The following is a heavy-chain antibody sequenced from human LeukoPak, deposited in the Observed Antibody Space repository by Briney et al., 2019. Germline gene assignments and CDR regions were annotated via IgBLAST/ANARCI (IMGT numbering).Heavy chain of an antibody. CDR3: ARDRVGATTNFDY. D-gene: IGHD1-26*01. Sequence: GGSLSPSCAASGFTVRRNTMGWVPQPPGKGLGWVSVIYSGGNTYYADSVKGRFTISRDNSKNTLYLQMNSLRAEDTAVYYCARDRVGATTNFDYWGQGTLVTVSS. V-gene: IGHV3-53*01. J-gene: IGHJ4*02. CDR1: GFTVRRNT. CDR2: IYSGGNT.